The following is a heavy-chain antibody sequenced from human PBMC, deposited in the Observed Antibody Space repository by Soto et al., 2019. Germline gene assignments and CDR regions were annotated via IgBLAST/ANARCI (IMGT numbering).Heavy chain of an antibody. CDR2: ISAYTGKT. CDR3: ARDLDSGSYYFDY. Sequence: ASVKVSCKASGYTFSSYGISWVRQAPGQGLEWMGWISAYTGKTNYAQKLQGRVTMTTDTSTSTAYMEVRSLRSDDTAVYYCARDLDSGSYYFDYWGQGTLVTVSS. D-gene: IGHD1-26*01. V-gene: IGHV1-18*04. CDR1: GYTFSSYG. J-gene: IGHJ4*02.